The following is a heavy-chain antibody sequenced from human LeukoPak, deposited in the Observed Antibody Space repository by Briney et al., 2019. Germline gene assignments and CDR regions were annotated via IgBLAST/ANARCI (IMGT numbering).Heavy chain of an antibody. D-gene: IGHD3-3*01. CDR3: ARASRRITIFGVGEDGY. J-gene: IGHJ4*02. V-gene: IGHV1-2*02. CDR1: GYTFTGYY. Sequence: ASVKVPCKASGYTFTGYYMHWVRQAPGQGLEWMGWINPNSGGTNYAQKFQGRVTMTRDTSISTAYMELSRLRSDDTAVYYCARASRRITIFGVGEDGYWGQGTLVTVSS. CDR2: INPNSGGT.